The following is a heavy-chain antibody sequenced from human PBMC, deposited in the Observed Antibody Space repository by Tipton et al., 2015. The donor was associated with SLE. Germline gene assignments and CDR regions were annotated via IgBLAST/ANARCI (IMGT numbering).Heavy chain of an antibody. CDR3: ANAYRSLDY. D-gene: IGHD4-11*01. CDR1: GGSFSGYY. J-gene: IGHJ4*02. CDR2: ISGSGGST. Sequence: SLRLSCAVYGGSFSGYYWSLIRQPPGKGLEWVSAISGSGGSTYYADSVKGRFTISRDNSKNTLYLQMNSLRAEDTAVYYCANAYRSLDYWGQGTLATVSS. V-gene: IGHV3-23*01.